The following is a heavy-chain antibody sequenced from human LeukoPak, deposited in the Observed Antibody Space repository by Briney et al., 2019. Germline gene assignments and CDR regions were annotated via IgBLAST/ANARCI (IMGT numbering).Heavy chain of an antibody. V-gene: IGHV3-74*01. CDR2: IYGDGSSA. D-gene: IGHD2/OR15-2a*01. CDR3: VRDVIR. J-gene: IGHJ4*02. CDR1: GFTCNDYW. Sequence: QPGGSLRLSCAASGFTCNDYWMHWVRQAPGKGLVWVSRIYGDGSSATYADSVRGRFTISRDNAKNTLYLQMNSLRAEDTAVYFCVRDVIRWGQGTLVTVSS.